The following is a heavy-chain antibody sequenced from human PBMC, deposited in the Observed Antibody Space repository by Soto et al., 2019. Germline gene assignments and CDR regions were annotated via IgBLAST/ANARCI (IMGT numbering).Heavy chain of an antibody. CDR1: GYTFTSYG. CDR3: ARPLGYDPTRSRYYYYYGMDV. CDR2: ISAYNGNT. D-gene: IGHD3-22*01. Sequence: GASVKVSWKASGYTFTSYGISCVLQAPGQGLEWMGWISAYNGNTNYAQKLQGRVTMTTDTSTGTAYMELRSLRSDDTAVYYCARPLGYDPTRSRYYYYYGMDVWGQGTTVTVSS. J-gene: IGHJ6*02. V-gene: IGHV1-18*04.